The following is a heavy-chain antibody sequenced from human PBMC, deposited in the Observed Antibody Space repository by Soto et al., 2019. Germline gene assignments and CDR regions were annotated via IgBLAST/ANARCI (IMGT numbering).Heavy chain of an antibody. CDR3: ARAGDGGPFDY. J-gene: IGHJ4*02. CDR1: SGSISSSNW. Sequence: SGTLSLTCAGSSGSISSSNWWSWVRQPPGKGLEWIGELYHSGSTHYNPSLTSRLTISVDKSKTQFSLKLSSVTAADTAVYYCARAGDGGPFDYWGQGTLVTVSS. CDR2: LYHSGST. D-gene: IGHD2-21*01. V-gene: IGHV4-4*02.